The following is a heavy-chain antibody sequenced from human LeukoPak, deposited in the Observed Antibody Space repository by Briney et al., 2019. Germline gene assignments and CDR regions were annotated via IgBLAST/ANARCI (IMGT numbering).Heavy chain of an antibody. CDR2: INHSGST. CDR1: GGSFSGYY. D-gene: IGHD3-9*01. V-gene: IGHV4-34*01. Sequence: PSETLSLTCAVYGGSFSGYYWSWIRQPPGKGLEWIGEINHSGSTNYNPSLKSRVTISVDTSKNQFSLKLSSVTAADTAVYYCARDILLSMTTNWFDPWGQGTLVTVSS. CDR3: ARDILLSMTTNWFDP. J-gene: IGHJ5*02.